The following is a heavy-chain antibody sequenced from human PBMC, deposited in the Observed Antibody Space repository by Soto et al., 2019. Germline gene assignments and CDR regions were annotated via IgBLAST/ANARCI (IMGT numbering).Heavy chain of an antibody. CDR2: ITYDGSNK. Sequence: GGSLRLSFAASGFTFSIYGIHWVLQAPGKXLXXVAVITYDGSNKYHEDSVNGRLNISRDTYNNTPYLQMNRTRDEETDVYQCAKGRLAPNYYDSSGYYSPEFDFWGQGTLVTVSS. D-gene: IGHD3-22*01. J-gene: IGHJ4*02. V-gene: IGHV3-30*18. CDR3: AKGRLAPNYYDSSGYYSPEFDF. CDR1: GFTFSIYG.